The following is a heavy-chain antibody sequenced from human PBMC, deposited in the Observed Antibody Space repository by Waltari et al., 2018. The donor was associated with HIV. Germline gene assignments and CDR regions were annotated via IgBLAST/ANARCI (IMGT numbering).Heavy chain of an antibody. V-gene: IGHV1-69*04. Sequence: QVQLVQSGAEVKKPGSSVKVSCKASGGTFSSYAISWVRQAPGQGLEWMGRIIPILGIANYEQKCQGRVTITADKSTSTAYMELSSLRSEDTAVYYCARLITIFGVVTTGWFDPWGQGTLVTVSS. CDR1: GGTFSSYA. J-gene: IGHJ5*02. D-gene: IGHD3-3*01. CDR2: IIPILGIA. CDR3: ARLITIFGVVTTGWFDP.